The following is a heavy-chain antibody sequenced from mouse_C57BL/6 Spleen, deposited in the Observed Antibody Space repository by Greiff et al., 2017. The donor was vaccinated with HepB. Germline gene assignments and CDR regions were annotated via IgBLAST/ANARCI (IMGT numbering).Heavy chain of an antibody. J-gene: IGHJ2*01. CDR3: ARHGSSSYYFDY. Sequence: QVQLKESGAELVKPGASVKISCKASGYAFSSYWMNWVKQRPGKGLEWIGQIYPGDGDTNYNGKFKGKATLTADKSSSTAYMQLISLTSEDSAVYFCARHGSSSYYFDYWGQGTTLTVSS. V-gene: IGHV1-80*01. CDR2: IYPGDGDT. D-gene: IGHD1-1*01. CDR1: GYAFSSYW.